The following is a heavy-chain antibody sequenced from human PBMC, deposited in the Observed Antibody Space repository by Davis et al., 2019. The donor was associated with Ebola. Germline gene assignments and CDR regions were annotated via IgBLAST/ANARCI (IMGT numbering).Heavy chain of an antibody. D-gene: IGHD6-13*01. CDR2: ISYDGSNK. CDR1: GFTFSRYA. J-gene: IGHJ6*02. CDR3: ARDCWYSSSWHYYYGMDV. Sequence: PGGSLTLSCAASGFTFSRYAMHWVRQAPGKGLEWVAVISYDGSNKYYADSVKGRFTISRDNSKNTLYLQMNSLRAEDTAVYYCARDCWYSSSWHYYYGMDVWGQGTTVTVSS. V-gene: IGHV3-30*04.